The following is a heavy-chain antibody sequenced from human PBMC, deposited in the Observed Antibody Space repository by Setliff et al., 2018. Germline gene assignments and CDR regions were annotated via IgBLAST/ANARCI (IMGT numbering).Heavy chain of an antibody. CDR1: GFTFRSYS. D-gene: IGHD3-3*01. CDR3: AKDGDYNFWSGYFRAYYYYYYMDV. J-gene: IGHJ6*03. V-gene: IGHV3-30*02. Sequence: PGGSLRLSCAASGFTFRSYSMNWVRQAPGKGLEWVAFIRYDGSNKYYADSVKGRFTISRDNSKNTLYLQMNSLRAEDTAVYYCAKDGDYNFWSGYFRAYYYYYYMDVWGKGTTVTVSS. CDR2: IRYDGSNK.